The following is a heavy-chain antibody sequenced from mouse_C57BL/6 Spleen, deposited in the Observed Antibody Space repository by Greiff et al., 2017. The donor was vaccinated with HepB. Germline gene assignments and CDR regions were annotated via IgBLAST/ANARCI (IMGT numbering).Heavy chain of an antibody. Sequence: VQLQQSGAELVKPGASVKLSCKASGYTFTSYWMHWVKQRPGQGLEWIGMIHPNSGSTNYNEKFKSKATLTVDKSSSTAYMQLSSLTSEDSAVYYCARGITTVGAESMDYWGQGTSVTVSS. CDR2: IHPNSGST. D-gene: IGHD1-1*01. CDR1: GYTFTSYW. J-gene: IGHJ4*01. CDR3: ARGITTVGAESMDY. V-gene: IGHV1-64*01.